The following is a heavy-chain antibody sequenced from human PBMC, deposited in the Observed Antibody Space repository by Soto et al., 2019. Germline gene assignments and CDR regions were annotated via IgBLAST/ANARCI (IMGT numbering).Heavy chain of an antibody. J-gene: IGHJ6*02. CDR1: GYTFTSYG. CDR3: ARDQGSSSWRYYYYGMDV. CDR2: ISAYNGNT. D-gene: IGHD6-13*01. V-gene: IGHV1-18*01. Sequence: ASVKVSCKASGYTFTSYGISWVRQAPGQGLEWMGWISAYNGNTNYAQKLQGRVTMTTDTSTSTAYMELRSPRSDDTAVYYCARDQGSSSWRYYYYGMDVWGQGTTVTVSS.